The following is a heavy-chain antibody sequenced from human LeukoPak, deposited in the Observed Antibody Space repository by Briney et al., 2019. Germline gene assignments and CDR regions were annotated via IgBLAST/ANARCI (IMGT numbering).Heavy chain of an antibody. D-gene: IGHD1-26*01. CDR2: INPNSGGT. CDR3: ASFTRVGATDDAFDI. CDR1: GYTFTGYY. V-gene: IGHV1-2*02. Sequence: ASVKVSCKASGYTFTGYYMHWVRQAPGQGLEWMGWINPNSGGTNYAQKFQGRVTMTRDTSISTAYMELSRLRSDDTAVYYCASFTRVGATDDAFDIWGQGTMVTVSS. J-gene: IGHJ3*02.